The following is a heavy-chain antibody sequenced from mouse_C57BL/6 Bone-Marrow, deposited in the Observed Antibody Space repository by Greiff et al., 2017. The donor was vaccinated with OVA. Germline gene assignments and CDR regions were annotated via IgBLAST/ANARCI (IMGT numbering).Heavy chain of an antibody. D-gene: IGHD1-1*01. J-gene: IGHJ3*01. CDR1: GFNIKDDY. Sequence: EVQLQQSGAELVRPGASVKLSCTASGFNIKDDYMHWVKQRPEKGLEWIGWIDPENGDNESASKFQGKATITAATSSNTAYLQHSSLTSEDTAVYYCTRSITTVVATPYWGQGTRDTVSA. V-gene: IGHV14-4*01. CDR2: IDPENGDN. CDR3: TRSITTVVATPY.